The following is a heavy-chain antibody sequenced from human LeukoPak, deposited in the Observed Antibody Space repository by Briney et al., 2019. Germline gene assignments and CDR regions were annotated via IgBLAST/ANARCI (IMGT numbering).Heavy chain of an antibody. CDR3: ARVGSDSPIDY. J-gene: IGHJ4*02. CDR2: IYPGDFDT. CDR1: GYTFNSYW. V-gene: IGHV5-51*01. Sequence: GESLKISCKGFGYTFNSYWIGWVRQMPGKGLEWMGIIYPGDFDTRYSPSFQGQVTISVDKSINTAYLQWSSLKASDTAMYYCARVGSDSPIDYWGQGTRVTVSS. D-gene: IGHD2-21*02.